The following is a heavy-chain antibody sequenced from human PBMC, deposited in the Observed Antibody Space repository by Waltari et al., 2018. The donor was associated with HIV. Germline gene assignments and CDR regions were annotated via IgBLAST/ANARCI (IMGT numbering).Heavy chain of an antibody. Sequence: QVQLQQWGAGLLKPSETLSLTCAVYVGSFSGYYWSWIRQPPGKGLEWIGEINHSGSTNYNPSLKSRVTISVDTSKNQFSLKLSSVTAADTAVYYCARVVLTAARLGLNWFDPWGQGTLVTVSS. J-gene: IGHJ5*02. D-gene: IGHD6-6*01. CDR2: INHSGST. V-gene: IGHV4-34*01. CDR3: ARVVLTAARLGLNWFDP. CDR1: VGSFSGYY.